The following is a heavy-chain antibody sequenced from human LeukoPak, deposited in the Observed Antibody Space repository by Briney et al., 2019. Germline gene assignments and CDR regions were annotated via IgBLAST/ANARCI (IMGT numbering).Heavy chain of an antibody. CDR3: ARSRFLEWSDAFDI. D-gene: IGHD3-3*01. J-gene: IGHJ3*02. V-gene: IGHV3-21*01. CDR1: GFTFSSYS. CDR2: ISSSSSYI. Sequence: GGSLRLSCAASGFTFSSYSMNWVRQAPGKGLEWVSSISSSSSYIYYADSVKGRFTISRDNAKNSLYLQMNSLRAEDTAVYYCARSRFLEWSDAFDIWGQGTMVTVSS.